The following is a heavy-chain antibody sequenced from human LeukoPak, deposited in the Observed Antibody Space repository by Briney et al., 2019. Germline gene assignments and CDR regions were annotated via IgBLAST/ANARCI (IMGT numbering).Heavy chain of an antibody. J-gene: IGHJ4*02. D-gene: IGHD3-10*01. CDR1: GFTFSSYA. CDR2: IYSGGST. V-gene: IGHV3-53*01. CDR3: ARVRQSGSGSYYDSLFDY. Sequence: GGSLRLSCAASGFTFSSYAMSWVRQAPGKGLEWVSLIYSGGSTYYADSVKGRFTISRDNSKNTLYPQMNSLRAEDTAVYYCARVRQSGSGSYYDSLFDYWGQGTLVTVSS.